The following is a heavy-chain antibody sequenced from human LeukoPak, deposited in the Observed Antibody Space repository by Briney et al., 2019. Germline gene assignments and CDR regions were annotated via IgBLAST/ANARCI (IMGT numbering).Heavy chain of an antibody. CDR2: IYYSGST. Sequence: SGTLSLTCTVSGGSISSYYWSWIRQPPGKGLEWIGYIYYSGSTNYNPSLKSRVTISVDTSKNQFSLKLSSVTAADTAVYYCARLPDCSSTSCLKGAFDIWGQGTMVTVSS. CDR1: GGSISSYY. V-gene: IGHV4-59*08. CDR3: ARLPDCSSTSCLKGAFDI. J-gene: IGHJ3*02. D-gene: IGHD2-2*01.